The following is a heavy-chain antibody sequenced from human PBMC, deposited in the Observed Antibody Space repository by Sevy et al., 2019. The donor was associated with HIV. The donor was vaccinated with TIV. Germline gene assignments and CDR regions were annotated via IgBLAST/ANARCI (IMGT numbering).Heavy chain of an antibody. J-gene: IGHJ4*02. CDR3: TTGPMTTVTTLPF. D-gene: IGHD4-17*01. CDR1: GFTFSNAW. Sequence: GGSLRLSCAASGFTFSNAWMSWVRQAPGKGLEWVGRIKSKTDGGTTDYAAPVKGRFTISRDDSKNTLYLQMNSLKTEDTVVYYCTTGPMTTVTTLPFWGQGTLVTVSS. V-gene: IGHV3-15*01. CDR2: IKSKTDGGTT.